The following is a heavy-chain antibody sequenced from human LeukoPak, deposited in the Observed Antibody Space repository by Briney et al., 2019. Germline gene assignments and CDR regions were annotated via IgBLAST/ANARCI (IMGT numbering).Heavy chain of an antibody. Sequence: GGSLRLSCAASGFTFDDYGMSWVRQAPGKGLEWVSGINWNGGSTGYADSVKGRFTISRDNAKNSLYLQMNSLRAEDTAVYYCARCGAGYCSSTSCYGWFDPWGQGTLVTVSS. CDR3: ARCGAGYCSSTSCYGWFDP. CDR2: INWNGGST. V-gene: IGHV3-20*04. D-gene: IGHD2-2*01. CDR1: GFTFDDYG. J-gene: IGHJ5*02.